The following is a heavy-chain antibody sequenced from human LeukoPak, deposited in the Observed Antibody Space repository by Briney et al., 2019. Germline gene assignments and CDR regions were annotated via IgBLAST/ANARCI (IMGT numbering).Heavy chain of an antibody. D-gene: IGHD6-19*01. CDR2: IHYSGST. J-gene: IGHJ4*02. Sequence: SETLSLTCTVSGGSFSSADNYCSWIRQAPGKGLEWIGYIHYSGSTFYSPSLKSRVTMSVDTSKNQFSLKLSSVTAADTAVYYCARRFSPGIAVAGSFDYWGQGTLVTVSS. CDR3: ARRFSPGIAVAGSFDY. V-gene: IGHV4-30-4*01. CDR1: GGSFSSADNY.